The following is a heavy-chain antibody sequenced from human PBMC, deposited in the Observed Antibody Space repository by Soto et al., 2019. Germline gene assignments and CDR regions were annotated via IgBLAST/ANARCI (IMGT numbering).Heavy chain of an antibody. Sequence: QVQLQESGPGLVKPSQTLSLTCTVSGGSIRDYYWVWIRQPPGKGLGWIGSIFYTGSTDYNPYPMRLVTPSLAASKTPFSLSPSTVTAADMAVYYCARLTRGALDHWGQGALVTVSS. CDR2: IFYTGST. J-gene: IGHJ5*02. V-gene: IGHV4-59*01. CDR3: ARLTRGALDH. D-gene: IGHD3-9*01. CDR1: GGSIRDYY.